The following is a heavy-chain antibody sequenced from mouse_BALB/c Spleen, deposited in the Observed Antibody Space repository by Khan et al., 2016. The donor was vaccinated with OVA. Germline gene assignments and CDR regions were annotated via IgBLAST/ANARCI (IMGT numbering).Heavy chain of an antibody. V-gene: IGHV3-2*02. CDR2: ISYSGST. Sequence: EVQLQESGPGLVKPSQSLSLTCTVTGYSITSDYAWNWIRQFPGNKLEWMGYISYSGSTSYNPSLKSRISITRDTSKNQFFLQLNSVATEDTATYYCARGNYGYWGQGTTLTGSA. J-gene: IGHJ2*01. D-gene: IGHD1-1*01. CDR3: ARGNYGY. CDR1: GYSITSDYA.